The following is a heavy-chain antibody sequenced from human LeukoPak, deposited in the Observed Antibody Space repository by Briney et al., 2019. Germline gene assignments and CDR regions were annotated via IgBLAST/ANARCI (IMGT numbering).Heavy chain of an antibody. CDR1: GGSISSSSYY. Sequence: SETLSLTCTVSGGSISSSSYYWGWIRQPPGKGLEWIGSIYYSGSTYYNPSLKSRVTISVDTSKNQSSLKLSSVTAADTAVYYCARQPELSVRRFDYWGQGTLVTVSS. V-gene: IGHV4-39*01. D-gene: IGHD3-10*01. CDR3: ARQPELSVRRFDY. J-gene: IGHJ4*02. CDR2: IYYSGST.